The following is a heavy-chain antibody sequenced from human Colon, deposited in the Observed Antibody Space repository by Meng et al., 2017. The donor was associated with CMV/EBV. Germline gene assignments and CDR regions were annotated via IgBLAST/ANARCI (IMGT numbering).Heavy chain of an antibody. CDR1: GFTFSDHY. V-gene: IGHV3-72*01. J-gene: IGHJ5*02. D-gene: IGHD1-7*01. CDR3: ARVMTLNNWNYDWFDP. CDR2: TRNKANSYTT. Sequence: GESLKISCAASGFTFSDHYMDWVRQAPGKGLEWVGRTRNKANSYTTEYAASVKGIFTISRDDSKNSLYRQMNSLKTEDAAVYYCARVMTLNNWNYDWFDPWGQGTLVTVSS.